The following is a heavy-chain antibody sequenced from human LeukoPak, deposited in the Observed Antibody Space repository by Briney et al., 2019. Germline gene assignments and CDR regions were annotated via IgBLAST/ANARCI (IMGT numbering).Heavy chain of an antibody. D-gene: IGHD1-26*01. J-gene: IGHJ4*02. CDR2: IDDSGST. Sequence: PSETLSLTCTVSSGSIKTYDWAWIRQSPGKGLEWIGYIDDSGSTYYNPSLKSRVTISVDTSKEEISLKVNAVTAADTAVYYCESGPWELDYWGQGTLVTVSS. CDR1: SGSIKTYD. V-gene: IGHV4-59*08. CDR3: ESGPWELDY.